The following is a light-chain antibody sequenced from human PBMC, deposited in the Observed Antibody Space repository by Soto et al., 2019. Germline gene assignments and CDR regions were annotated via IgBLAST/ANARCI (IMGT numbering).Light chain of an antibody. V-gene: IGKV3-20*01. CDR3: QHYGSSQWT. J-gene: IGKJ1*01. CDR1: QSVSSSY. CDR2: ATS. Sequence: EVVLTQSPGTLSLSPGERATLSCRASQSVSSSYFAWYQQKPGQAPRLLIYATSNRATGIPDRFSGSGSGTDFTLTISRLEPEDFAVYYCQHYGSSQWTFGQGTKVEIK.